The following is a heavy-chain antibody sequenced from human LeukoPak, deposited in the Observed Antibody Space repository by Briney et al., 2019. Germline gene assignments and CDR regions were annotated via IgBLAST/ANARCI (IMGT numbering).Heavy chain of an antibody. V-gene: IGHV1-69*05. Sequence: GASVKVSCKASGGTFSSYAISWLRQAPGQGLEWMGGIIPIFGTANYAQKFQGRVTITTDESTSTAYMELSSLRSEDTAVYYCARVVYSGYDFLSYWFDPWGQGTLVTVSS. CDR3: ARVVYSGYDFLSYWFDP. D-gene: IGHD5-12*01. CDR2: IIPIFGTA. CDR1: GGTFSSYA. J-gene: IGHJ5*02.